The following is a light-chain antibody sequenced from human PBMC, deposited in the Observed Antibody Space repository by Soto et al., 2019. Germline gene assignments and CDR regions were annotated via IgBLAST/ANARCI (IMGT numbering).Light chain of an antibody. CDR2: RDA. V-gene: IGLV3-9*01. CDR1: NIGSKN. J-gene: IGLJ2*01. CDR3: QVWDSSTVL. Sequence: SYELSQPLSVSVALGQTARITCGENNIGSKNVHWYQQKSGQAPLLVIYRDANRPSRIPERFSGSNSGNTATLTISRAQAGDEADYYCQVWDSSTVLFGGGTKVTVL.